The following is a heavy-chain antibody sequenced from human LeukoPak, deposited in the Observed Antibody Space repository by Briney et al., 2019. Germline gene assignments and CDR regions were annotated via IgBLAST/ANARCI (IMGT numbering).Heavy chain of an antibody. V-gene: IGHV4-59*08. CDR1: GGSISSYY. J-gene: IGHJ4*02. D-gene: IGHD3-16*02. Sequence: SETLSLTCTVSGGSISSYYWSWIRQPPGKGLEWIGYIYYSGSTNCNPSLRSRVTISVDTSKNQFSLKLSSVTAADTAVYYCARSQVILQVFDYWGQGTLVTVSS. CDR2: IYYSGST. CDR3: ARSQVILQVFDY.